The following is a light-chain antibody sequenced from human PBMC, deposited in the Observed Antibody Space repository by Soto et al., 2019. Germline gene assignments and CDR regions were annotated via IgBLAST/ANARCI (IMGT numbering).Light chain of an antibody. CDR1: SSDVGGYNY. CDR2: DVS. V-gene: IGLV2-11*01. J-gene: IGLJ2*01. Sequence: QSVLTQPRSLSGSPGQSVTISCTGTSSDVGGYNYVSWYQQHPGKAPKLMIYDVSKRPSGVPDRFSGSKSGNRASLTISGLQAEDEADYYGCSYAGSYTFRFGAGTKLTVL. CDR3: CSYAGSYTFR.